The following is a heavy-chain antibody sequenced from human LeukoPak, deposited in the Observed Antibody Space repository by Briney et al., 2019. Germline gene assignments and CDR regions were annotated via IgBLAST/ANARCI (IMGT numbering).Heavy chain of an antibody. CDR1: GGSISSYY. J-gene: IGHJ5*02. CDR2: IYYSGST. Sequence: SETLSLTCTVSGGSISSYYWSWIRQHPGKGLEWIGYIYYSGSTYYNPSLKSRVTISVDTSKNQFSLKLSSVTAADTAVYYCARDLGYCSSTSCPAGLDPWGQGTLVTVSS. D-gene: IGHD2-2*01. CDR3: ARDLGYCSSTSCPAGLDP. V-gene: IGHV4-59*06.